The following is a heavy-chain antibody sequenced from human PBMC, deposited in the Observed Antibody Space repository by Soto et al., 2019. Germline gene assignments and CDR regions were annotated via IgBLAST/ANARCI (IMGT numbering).Heavy chain of an antibody. Sequence: QVQLQESGPGLLKPSETLSLTCTVSGGSISSYYWSWIRQPPGKGLEWIGYIYYSGSTNYNPSLKSRVTISVDTSKNQFSLKLSSVTAADTAVYYCARGVYGDYTALDYWGQGTLVTVSS. J-gene: IGHJ4*02. CDR2: IYYSGST. V-gene: IGHV4-59*01. CDR3: ARGVYGDYTALDY. CDR1: GGSISSYY. D-gene: IGHD4-17*01.